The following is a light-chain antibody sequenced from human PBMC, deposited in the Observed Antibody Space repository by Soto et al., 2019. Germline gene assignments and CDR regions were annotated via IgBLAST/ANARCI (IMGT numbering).Light chain of an antibody. CDR2: DAS. V-gene: IGKV3D-11*01. CDR3: QQRGES. Sequence: LTQSPATLSLSPGERATFSCTASQGISTYIAWYQQKPGHPPRLLMFDASRRATGIPPRFSGGGFGTQFTLTINNFEPDDFAVYYCQQRGESFGPGTRLEIK. J-gene: IGKJ5*01. CDR1: QGISTY.